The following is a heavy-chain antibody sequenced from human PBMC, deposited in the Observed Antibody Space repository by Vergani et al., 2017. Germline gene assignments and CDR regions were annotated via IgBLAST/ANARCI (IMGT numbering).Heavy chain of an antibody. J-gene: IGHJ5*02. V-gene: IGHV4-34*01. D-gene: IGHD2-15*01. Sequence: QVQLQQWGAGLLKPSETLSLTCAVYGGSFSGYYWSWIRQPPGKGLEWIGEINHSGSTNYNPSLKSRVTISVDTSKNQFSLKLSSVTAADTAVYYCARRGRAAEPFDPWGQGTLVTVSS. CDR2: INHSGST. CDR3: ARRGRAAEPFDP. CDR1: GGSFSGYY.